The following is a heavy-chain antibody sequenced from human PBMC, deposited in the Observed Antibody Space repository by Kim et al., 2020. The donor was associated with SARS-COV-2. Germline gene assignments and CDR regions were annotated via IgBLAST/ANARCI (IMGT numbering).Heavy chain of an antibody. CDR3: ARRWGGRYFDF. V-gene: IGHV5-51*01. J-gene: IGHJ4*02. D-gene: IGHD1-26*01. CDR2: IYPGDSDT. CDR1: GYTFSSYW. Sequence: GESLKISCKGSGYTFSSYWIAWVRQMPGKGLEWMGIIYPGDSDTTFSPSFQGQVTISADNSITTAYLQWDRLKASDTAIYYCARRWGGRYFDFWGQGNLV.